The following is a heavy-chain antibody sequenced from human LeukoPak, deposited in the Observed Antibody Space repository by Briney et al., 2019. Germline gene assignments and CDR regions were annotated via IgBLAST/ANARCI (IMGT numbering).Heavy chain of an antibody. V-gene: IGHV4-4*07. CDR1: GGSISSYY. D-gene: IGHD4-17*01. J-gene: IGHJ4*02. Sequence: SETLSLTCTVSGGSISSYYWSWIRQPAGKGLEWIGRIYTSGSTNYNPSLKSRVTMSVDTSKNQFSLKLSSVTAADTAVYYCARQADSAWSGDLDYWGQGTLVTVSS. CDR3: ARQADSAWSGDLDY. CDR2: IYTSGST.